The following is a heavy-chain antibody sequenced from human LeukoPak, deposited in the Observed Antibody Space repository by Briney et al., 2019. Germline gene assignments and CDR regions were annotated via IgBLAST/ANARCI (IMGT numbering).Heavy chain of an antibody. CDR1: GFTFSSYG. D-gene: IGHD6-6*01. CDR3: AGVPWFDP. Sequence: GGSLRLSCAASGFTFSSYGMSWVRQAPGKGLEWVSSISGSGGSTYYADSVKGRFTISRDNSKNTVYLQMNSLRDEDTAVYYCAGVPWFDPWGQGTLVTVSS. CDR2: ISGSGGST. J-gene: IGHJ5*02. V-gene: IGHV3-23*01.